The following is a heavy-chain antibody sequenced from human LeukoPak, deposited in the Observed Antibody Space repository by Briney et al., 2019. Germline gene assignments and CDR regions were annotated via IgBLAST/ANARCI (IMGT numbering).Heavy chain of an antibody. V-gene: IGHV3-23*01. D-gene: IGHD3-10*01. CDR2: ISGSGGST. J-gene: IGHJ3*02. Sequence: SGGSLRLSCAASGFTFSSYAMSWVRQAPGKGLEWVSAISGSGGSTYYADSVKGRFTISRDNSKNTLYLQMNSLRAEDTAVYYCASLYVLLWFGELWNDALDIWGQGTMVTVSS. CDR3: ASLYVLLWFGELWNDALDI. CDR1: GFTFSSYA.